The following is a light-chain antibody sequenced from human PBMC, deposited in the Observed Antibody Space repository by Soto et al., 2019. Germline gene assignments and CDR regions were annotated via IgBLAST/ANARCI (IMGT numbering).Light chain of an antibody. CDR1: QNIFNKY. J-gene: IGKJ1*01. CDR3: QQYGNAPRT. V-gene: IGKV3-20*01. Sequence: EIMLTQSPGTLSLSPGERATLSFRASQNIFNKYLAWYQQRPGQAPRLLIHGGSTRATGIPERFSGSGSGTDFILTISSLDLDDFAVYYCQQYGNAPRTFGQGTKVELK. CDR2: GGS.